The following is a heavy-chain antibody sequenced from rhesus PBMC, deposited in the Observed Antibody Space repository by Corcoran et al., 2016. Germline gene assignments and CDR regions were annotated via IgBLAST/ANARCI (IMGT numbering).Heavy chain of an antibody. Sequence: QVQLQESGPGLVKPSETLSLTCAVSGYSISSGYYWSWIRQPPGKGLGWIGYITYIASTSYNPSLKSRVTISRDTSKNQFSLKLSSVTAADTAVYYCAGWRYSGILLDSWGQGVVVTVSS. CDR2: ITYIAST. CDR1: GYSISSGYY. D-gene: IGHD5-24*01. CDR3: AGWRYSGILLDS. J-gene: IGHJ6*01. V-gene: IGHV4-122*02.